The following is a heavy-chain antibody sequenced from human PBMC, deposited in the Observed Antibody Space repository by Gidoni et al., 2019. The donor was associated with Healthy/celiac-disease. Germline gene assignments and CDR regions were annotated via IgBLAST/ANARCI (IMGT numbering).Heavy chain of an antibody. J-gene: IGHJ6*03. Sequence: STYYNPSLKSRVTISVDTSKNQFSLKLSSVTAADTAVYYCARRRNQSGRPTTENYYYYYYMDVWGKGTTVTVSS. D-gene: IGHD1-1*01. CDR2: ST. V-gene: IGHV4-39*01. CDR3: ARRRNQSGRPTTENYYYYYYMDV.